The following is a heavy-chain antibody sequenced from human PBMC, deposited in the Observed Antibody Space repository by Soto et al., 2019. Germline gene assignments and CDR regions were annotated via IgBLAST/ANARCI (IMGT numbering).Heavy chain of an antibody. V-gene: IGHV3-23*01. Sequence: HPXGSLILWCAASGYTFSSFAMSWVRQAPGKGLDWVSAISGSGGSTYYADSVKGRFTISRDNSKNTLYLQMNSLRAEETAVYYCAKVGIAVAGTAVVNWGQGTLVTV. CDR2: ISGSGGST. CDR3: AKVGIAVAGTAVVN. J-gene: IGHJ4*02. D-gene: IGHD6-19*01. CDR1: GYTFSSFA.